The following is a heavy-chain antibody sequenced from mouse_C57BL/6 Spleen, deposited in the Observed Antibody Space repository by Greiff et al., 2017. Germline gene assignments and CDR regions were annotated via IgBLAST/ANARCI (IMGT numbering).Heavy chain of an antibody. CDR3: TKWDYYGSLDY. CDR2: IDPETGGT. J-gene: IGHJ2*01. CDR1: GYTFTDYE. Sequence: VQLQQSGAELVRPGASVTLSCKASGYTFTDYEMHWVKQTPVHGLEWIGAIDPETGGTAYNQKFKGKAILTADKSSSTAYMELRSLTSADSAVYYCTKWDYYGSLDYWGQGTTLTVSS. V-gene: IGHV1-15*01. D-gene: IGHD1-1*01.